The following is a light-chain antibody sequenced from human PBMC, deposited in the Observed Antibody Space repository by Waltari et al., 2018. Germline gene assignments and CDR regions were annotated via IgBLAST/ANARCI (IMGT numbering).Light chain of an antibody. V-gene: IGLV1-40*01. Sequence: QSVLTQPPSVSGAPGQRVTISCTGSSSNIGAGYDVHWYQQLPGPAPKPLIYGNSNRPSGVPDRFSGSKSGTSASLAITGLQAEDEADYYCQSYDSSLSGSRVFGTGTKVTVL. CDR1: SSNIGAGYD. CDR3: QSYDSSLSGSRV. J-gene: IGLJ1*01. CDR2: GNS.